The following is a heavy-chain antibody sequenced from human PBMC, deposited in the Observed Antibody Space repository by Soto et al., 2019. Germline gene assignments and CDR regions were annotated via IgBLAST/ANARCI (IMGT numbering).Heavy chain of an antibody. J-gene: IGHJ6*02. D-gene: IGHD1-26*01. Sequence: SETLSLTCTVSGGSISSYYWSWIRQPPGKGLEWIGYIYYSGSTNYNPSLKSRVTISVDTSKNQFSLKLSPVTSADTAVYYCARGLGISGSYYYYYYGMDVWGQGTKVTVSS. CDR1: GGSISSYY. CDR3: ARGLGISGSYYYYYYGMDV. V-gene: IGHV4-59*01. CDR2: IYYSGST.